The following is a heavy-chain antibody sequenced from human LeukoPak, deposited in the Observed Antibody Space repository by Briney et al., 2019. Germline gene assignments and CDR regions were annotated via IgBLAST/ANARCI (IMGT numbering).Heavy chain of an antibody. Sequence: SETLSLTCTVSGGSISSCCWSWIRQPPGKGLEWIGYIYYSGSTNYNPSLKSRVTISVDTSKNQFSLKLSSVTAADTAVYYCARAAEITIFGVVSDWYFDLWGRGTLVTVSS. V-gene: IGHV4-59*01. CDR3: ARAAEITIFGVVSDWYFDL. CDR2: IYYSGST. J-gene: IGHJ2*01. D-gene: IGHD3-3*01. CDR1: GGSISSCC.